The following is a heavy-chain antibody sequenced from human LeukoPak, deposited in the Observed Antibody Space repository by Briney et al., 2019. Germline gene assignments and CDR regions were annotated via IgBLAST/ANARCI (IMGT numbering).Heavy chain of an antibody. CDR2: INHSGST. J-gene: IGHJ4*02. CDR3: ARGIVATMAFDY. V-gene: IGHV4-34*01. Sequence: PSETLSLTCAVYGGSFNGYYWSWIRQPPGKGLEWIGEINHSGSTNYNPSLKSRVTISVDTSKNQFSLKLSSVTAADTAVYYCARGIVATMAFDYWGQGTLVTVSS. CDR1: GGSFNGYY. D-gene: IGHD5-12*01.